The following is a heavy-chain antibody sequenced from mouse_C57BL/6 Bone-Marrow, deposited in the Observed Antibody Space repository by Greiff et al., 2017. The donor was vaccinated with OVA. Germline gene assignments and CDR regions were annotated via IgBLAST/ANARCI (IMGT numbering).Heavy chain of an antibody. J-gene: IGHJ3*01. CDR2: IRLKSDNYAT. D-gene: IGHD1-1*01. Sequence: VQLKESGGGLVQPGGSMKLSCVASGFTFSNYWMNWVRQSPEKGLEWVAQIRLKSDNYATHYAESVKGRFTISRDDSKSSVYLQMNNLRAEDTGIYYCTAYYGRFAYWGQGTLVTVSA. CDR3: TAYYGRFAY. CDR1: GFTFSNYW. V-gene: IGHV6-3*01.